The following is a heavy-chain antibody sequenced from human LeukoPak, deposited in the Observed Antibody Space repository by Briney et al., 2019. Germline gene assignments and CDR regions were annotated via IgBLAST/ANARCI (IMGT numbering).Heavy chain of an antibody. J-gene: IGHJ4*02. Sequence: ASVKVSCKASGYTFIRYYMHWVRQAPAQGLEWMGVINPSGGSTSYAQKFQGRVTMTRDTSTSTVYMELSRLRSEDTAAYYCARGGYGDRIDYWGQGTLVSVYS. CDR2: INPSGGST. CDR1: GYTFIRYY. D-gene: IGHD4-17*01. CDR3: ARGGYGDRIDY. V-gene: IGHV1-46*01.